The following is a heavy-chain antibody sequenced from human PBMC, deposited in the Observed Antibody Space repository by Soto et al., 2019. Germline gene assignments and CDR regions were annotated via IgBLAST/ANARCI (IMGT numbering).Heavy chain of an antibody. V-gene: IGHV4-34*01. J-gene: IGHJ4*02. CDR2: INHSGST. Sequence: VQLQQWGAGLLKPSETLSLTCAVYGGSFSGYYWSWIRQPPGKGLEWIGEINHSGSTNYNPSLKSRVTTSVDTSKNQFSLKLSSVTAADTAVYYCASRSRGWNVDYWGQGTLVTVSS. CDR3: ASRSRGWNVDY. CDR1: GGSFSGYY. D-gene: IGHD1-1*01.